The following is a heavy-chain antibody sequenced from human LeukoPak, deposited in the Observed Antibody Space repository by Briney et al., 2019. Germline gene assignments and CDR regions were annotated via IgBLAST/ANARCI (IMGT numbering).Heavy chain of an antibody. D-gene: IGHD3-3*01. V-gene: IGHV1-69*05. CDR1: GGTFSSYA. CDR3: ARETYYDFWSGYSDRPNDAFDI. CDR2: IIPIFGTA. J-gene: IGHJ3*02. Sequence: SVKVSCKASGGTFSSYAISWVRQAPGQGLEWMGGIIPIFGTANYAQKFQGRVTITTDKSTSTAYMELSSLRSEDTAVYYCARETYYDFWSGYSDRPNDAFDIWGQGTMVTVSS.